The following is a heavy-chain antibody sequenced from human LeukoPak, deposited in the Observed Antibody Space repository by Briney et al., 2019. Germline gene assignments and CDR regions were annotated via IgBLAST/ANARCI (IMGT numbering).Heavy chain of an antibody. CDR3: AREGRQDYVYFDC. D-gene: IGHD4-17*01. J-gene: IGHJ4*02. CDR2: VNYSGNT. CDR1: GDSISSYY. V-gene: IGHV4-59*01. Sequence: SETLSLTCTVSGDSISSYYWSWIRQPPGKGLEWMGYVNYSGNTNYNPSLKSRVTISVDTSKNQFSLRLTSVTAADTAVYYCAREGRQDYVYFDCWGQGTLVTVSS.